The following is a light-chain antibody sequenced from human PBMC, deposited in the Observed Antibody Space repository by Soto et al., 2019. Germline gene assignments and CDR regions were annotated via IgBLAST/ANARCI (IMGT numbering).Light chain of an antibody. Sequence: DIPMAQSPSTLSSSIGDRVTITCRASHSLNGRLAWYRQRPGHAPDLLIYDVSTLETGVPSRFSGTGPETEFTLTLSGLQPDDFAIYYCQQHNYYSTFRPGPTVEI. CDR2: DVS. J-gene: IGKJ1*01. CDR3: QQHNYYST. CDR1: HSLNGR. V-gene: IGKV1-5*01.